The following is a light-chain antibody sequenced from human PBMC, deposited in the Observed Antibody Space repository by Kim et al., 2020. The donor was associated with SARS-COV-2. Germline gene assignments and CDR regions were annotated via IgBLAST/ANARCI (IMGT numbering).Light chain of an antibody. CDR2: AAS. V-gene: IGKV1-27*01. CDR3: QKYNSAPPLT. J-gene: IGKJ4*01. CDR1: QGIRSY. Sequence: VGERVPITCRASQGIRSYFALSQQKPVKVPQLLIFAASTLPSGVPSRFSGSGSGTDFTLTISSPQPEDAATYYCQKYNSAPPLTFGGGTKLEI.